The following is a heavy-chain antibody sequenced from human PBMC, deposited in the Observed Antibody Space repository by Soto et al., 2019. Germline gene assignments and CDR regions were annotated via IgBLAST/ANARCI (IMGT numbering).Heavy chain of an antibody. CDR2: ISGSGGST. V-gene: IGHV3-23*01. CDR3: AKAMVRGVDYYYMDV. J-gene: IGHJ6*03. D-gene: IGHD3-10*01. Sequence: GGSLRLSCAASGFTFSSYATSWVRQAPGKGLEWVSAISGSGGSTYYADSVKGRFTISRDNSKNTLYLQMNSLRAEDTAVYYCAKAMVRGVDYYYMDVWGKGTTVTVS. CDR1: GFTFSSYA.